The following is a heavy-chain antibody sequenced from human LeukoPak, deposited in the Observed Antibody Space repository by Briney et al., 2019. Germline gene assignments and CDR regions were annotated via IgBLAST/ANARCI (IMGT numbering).Heavy chain of an antibody. J-gene: IGHJ4*02. D-gene: IGHD3-22*01. CDR1: GFSFSSYA. CDR3: AKVTTDYFDSSGYYFGRLWRYYFDS. Sequence: PGGSLRLSCAASGFSFSSYAMTWVRQAPGKGLEWVSGISGSGSTTYHADSMKGRFTISRDNSKSTLYLQMNSLRADDTAVYYCAKVTTDYFDSSGYYFGRLWRYYFDSWGQGTLVTVSS. V-gene: IGHV3-23*01. CDR2: ISGSGSTT.